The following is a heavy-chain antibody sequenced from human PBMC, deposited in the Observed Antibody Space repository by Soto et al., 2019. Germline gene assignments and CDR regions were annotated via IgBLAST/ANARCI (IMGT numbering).Heavy chain of an antibody. D-gene: IGHD2-15*01. Sequence: GGSLRLSCEASGFIFTTNSMNWVRQVPGKGLQWLSSISSSGTFKSYGDSVRGRFTISRDNAKNSLFLQMNNLSGEDTGLYYCARDPPHGGTSSWDADSWGPGTLVTVSS. CDR3: ARDPPHGGTSSWDADS. CDR2: ISSSGTFK. J-gene: IGHJ4*02. CDR1: GFIFTTNS. V-gene: IGHV3-21*01.